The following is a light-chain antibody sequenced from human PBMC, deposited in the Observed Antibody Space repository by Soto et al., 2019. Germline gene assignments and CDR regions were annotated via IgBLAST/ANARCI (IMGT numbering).Light chain of an antibody. CDR1: SSDVGSYR. J-gene: IGLJ1*01. CDR3: SSYTSSNTYV. CDR2: EVS. Sequence: QSVLTQPPSVSGSPGQSVAIPCTGTSSDVGSYRVSWYQQPPGTAPKVMIYEVSNRPSGVPDRFSGSKSGNTASLTISGLQAEDEADYYCSSYTSSNTYVFGTGTKLTVL. V-gene: IGLV2-18*02.